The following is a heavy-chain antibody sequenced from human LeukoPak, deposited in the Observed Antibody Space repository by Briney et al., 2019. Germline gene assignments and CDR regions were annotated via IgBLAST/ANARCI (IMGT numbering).Heavy chain of an antibody. Sequence: GGSLRLSCAASGSTFSSYAMSWVRQAPGKGLEWVSAISGSGGSTYYADSVKGRFTISRDNSKNTLYLQMNSLRAEDTAVYYCAKGPSYSGYDPGSPELDYWGQGTLVTVSS. CDR2: ISGSGGST. CDR1: GSTFSSYA. CDR3: AKGPSYSGYDPGSPELDY. V-gene: IGHV3-23*01. J-gene: IGHJ4*02. D-gene: IGHD5-12*01.